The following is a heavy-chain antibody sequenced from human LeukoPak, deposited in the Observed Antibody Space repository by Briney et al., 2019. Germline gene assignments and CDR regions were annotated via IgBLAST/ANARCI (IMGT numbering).Heavy chain of an antibody. J-gene: IGHJ5*02. V-gene: IGHV3-7*01. CDR3: ARENRGYSYSYESVWFDP. CDR2: VKQDGSEK. D-gene: IGHD5-18*01. CDR1: GFTFSSYW. Sequence: PGGSLRLSCAASGFTFSSYWMSWVPQAPGKGLKGVAHVKQDGSEKYYVDSVKGRFTISRDNAKNSLYLQMNSLRAEDTAVYYCARENRGYSYSYESVWFDPWGQGTLVTVSS.